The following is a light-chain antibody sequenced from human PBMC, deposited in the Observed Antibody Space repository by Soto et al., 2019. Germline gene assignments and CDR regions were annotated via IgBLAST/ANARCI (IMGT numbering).Light chain of an antibody. V-gene: IGKV3-20*01. J-gene: IGKJ1*01. CDR1: QSVGSNY. CDR3: QQYGSSGT. Sequence: EVVLTQSPGTLSLSPGERATLSCRASQSVGSNYLAWYEQKPGQAPRLLIYGASIRATGIPDRFSGSGSGTDFTLTISRLEPEDFAVYYCQQYGSSGTFGQGTLVDI. CDR2: GAS.